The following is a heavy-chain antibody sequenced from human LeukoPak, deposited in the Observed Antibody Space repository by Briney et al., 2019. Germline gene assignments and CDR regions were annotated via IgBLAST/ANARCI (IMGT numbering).Heavy chain of an antibody. CDR3: ARDLAMYSPDLDY. Sequence: GASVTVSFKASGYTFTYYYLHWVGQAPGHGREGMGWINPKTGVTNYAQTFQGRVTMTTDTSINTPYMEVSTLRSDDTAVFYCARDLAMYSPDLDYWGQGTLVTVSS. CDR1: GYTFTYYY. CDR2: INPKTGVT. V-gene: IGHV1-2*02. J-gene: IGHJ4*02. D-gene: IGHD1-26*01.